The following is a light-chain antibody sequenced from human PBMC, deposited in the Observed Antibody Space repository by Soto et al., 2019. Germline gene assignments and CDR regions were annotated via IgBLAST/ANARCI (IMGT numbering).Light chain of an antibody. Sequence: EIVLTQSPGTLSLSPGERATLSCRASQSVSSRHLAWYQQKPGQAPRLLIYGASNRATGIPARFSGSGSGTDFTLTISSLEPEDFAVYYCQQRSKWQGFGQGTRLEI. CDR3: QQRSKWQG. CDR2: GAS. V-gene: IGKV3D-20*02. J-gene: IGKJ5*01. CDR1: QSVSSRH.